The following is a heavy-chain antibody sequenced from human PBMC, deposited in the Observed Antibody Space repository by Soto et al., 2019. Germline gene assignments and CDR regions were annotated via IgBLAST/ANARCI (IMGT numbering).Heavy chain of an antibody. D-gene: IGHD1-26*01. J-gene: IGHJ5*02. Sequence: SQTLSLTCTVSGDSVSTYYWNWIRQPPGRGLEWIGHVYYSGGTIYNPALASRVTISLDTSKNQFSLTLTSVTAADTAIYYCVSRETTSTSGKTTWRAPWGQGALDIVSS. CDR3: VSRETTSTSGKTTWRAP. V-gene: IGHV4-59*08. CDR2: VYYSGGT. CDR1: GDSVSTYY.